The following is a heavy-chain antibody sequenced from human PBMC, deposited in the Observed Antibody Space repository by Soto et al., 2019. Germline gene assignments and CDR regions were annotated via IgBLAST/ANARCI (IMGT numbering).Heavy chain of an antibody. Sequence: QVQVVQSGAEVKKPGSSVKVSCKVSGGIFTNNAISWVRQAPGQGLDWLGGVIPLFDTAYYAQIFLGRLRISADGATTTAYMELSGLTSADTAVYFCATGGHNDGYNFYHCMDVWGQGTTVTVS. CDR1: GGIFTNNA. D-gene: IGHD5-18*01. V-gene: IGHV1-69*01. J-gene: IGHJ6*02. CDR3: ATGGHNDGYNFYHCMDV. CDR2: VIPLFDTA.